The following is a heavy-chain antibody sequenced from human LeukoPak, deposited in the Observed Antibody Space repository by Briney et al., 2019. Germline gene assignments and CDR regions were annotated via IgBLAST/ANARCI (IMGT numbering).Heavy chain of an antibody. J-gene: IGHJ4*02. CDR2: VNQSGST. CDR3: ARSNTITMVRGVFDY. V-gene: IGHV4-34*01. CDR1: GGSFSDYY. Sequence: SETLSLTCAVYGGSFSDYYWSWLRQPPGKGLEWIGEVNQSGSTNYNPSLKSRVTISVDTSKNQFSLKLSSVTAADTAVYYCARSNTITMVRGVFDYWGQGTLVTVSS. D-gene: IGHD3-10*01.